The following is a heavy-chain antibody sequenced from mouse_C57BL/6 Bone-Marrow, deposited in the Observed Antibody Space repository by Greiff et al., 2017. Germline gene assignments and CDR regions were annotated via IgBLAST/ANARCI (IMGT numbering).Heavy chain of an antibody. CDR1: GYTFTSYW. D-gene: IGHD2-3*01. CDR2: IYPSDSET. V-gene: IGHV1-52*01. CDR3: ARDGYYWYFDV. J-gene: IGHJ1*03. Sequence: QVQLQQPGAELVRPGSSVKLSCKASGYTFTSYWMHWVKQRPIQGLEWIGNIYPSDSETHYNQKFKDKATLTVDKSSSTAYMQLSSLTSEDAAVYYCARDGYYWYFDVWGKGTTVTVSS.